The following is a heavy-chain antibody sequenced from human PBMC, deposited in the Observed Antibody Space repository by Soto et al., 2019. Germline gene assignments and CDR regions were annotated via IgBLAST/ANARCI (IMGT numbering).Heavy chain of an antibody. CDR2: ISWNSGSI. D-gene: IGHD6-19*01. CDR1: GFTFESYA. J-gene: IGHJ4*02. Sequence: EVQLVESGGGSVQPGRSLRLSCVASGFTFESYAMHWVRQVPGKGLEWVSGISWNSGSIGYEDSVKGRFTISRDNVQKSLYLEMNSQRVEDTAFYYCVKDIHEQWLVSHFEYWGQGALVTVSS. V-gene: IGHV3-9*01. CDR3: VKDIHEQWLVSHFEY.